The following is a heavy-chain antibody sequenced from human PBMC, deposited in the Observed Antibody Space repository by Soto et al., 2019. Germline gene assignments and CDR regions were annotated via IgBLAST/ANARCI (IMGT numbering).Heavy chain of an antibody. V-gene: IGHV6-1*01. J-gene: IGHJ3*02. Sequence: SQTLSLTCASSGDSVSSNSAAWNWIRQSPSRGLEWLGRTYYRTKWYNDYAVAVKSRITINPDTSKNQFSLPPNSVTPEDTAVYYCARAGITGDHDAFDIWGQGTMVTVS. CDR2: TYYRTKWYN. CDR3: ARAGITGDHDAFDI. CDR1: GDSVSSNSAA. D-gene: IGHD7-27*01.